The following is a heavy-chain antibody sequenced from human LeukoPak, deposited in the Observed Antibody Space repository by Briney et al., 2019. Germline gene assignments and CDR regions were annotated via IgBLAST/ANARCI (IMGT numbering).Heavy chain of an antibody. V-gene: IGHV4-38-2*02. Sequence: TSETLSLTCTVSGYSISSGYYWGWIRQPPGKGLEWIGSIYHSGSTNYNPSLKSRVTISVDTSKNQFSLKLSSVTAADTAVYYCARDYCSGGSCYRYFDYWGQGTLVTVSS. D-gene: IGHD2-15*01. CDR2: IYHSGST. CDR1: GYSISSGYY. J-gene: IGHJ4*02. CDR3: ARDYCSGGSCYRYFDY.